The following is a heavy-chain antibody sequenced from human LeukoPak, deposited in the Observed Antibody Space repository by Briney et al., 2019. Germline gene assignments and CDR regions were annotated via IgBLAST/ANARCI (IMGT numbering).Heavy chain of an antibody. D-gene: IGHD6-6*01. CDR1: GFTFSSYS. V-gene: IGHV3-21*01. Sequence: GGSLRVSCAASGFTFSSYSMNWVRQARGKGLEWVSSISGSSSFINYADSVKGRFTISRDIAKNSLFLQMNSLRAEDTAAYYCARDHPLAARPSYYMDVWGKGTTVTVSS. CDR3: ARDHPLAARPSYYMDV. CDR2: ISGSSSFI. J-gene: IGHJ6*03.